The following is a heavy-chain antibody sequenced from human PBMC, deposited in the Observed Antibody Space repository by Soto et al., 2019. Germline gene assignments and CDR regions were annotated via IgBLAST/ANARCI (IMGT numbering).Heavy chain of an antibody. CDR3: ARVGGINWFDP. J-gene: IGHJ5*02. CDR2: IYYSGST. V-gene: IGHV4-59*12. D-gene: IGHD1-20*01. Sequence: SETLSLTCTVSGGSISSSYWSWIRQPPGKGLEWIGYIYYSGSTYYHPSLKSRVTISVDTSKNQFSLKLSSVTAADTAVYYCARVGGINWFDPWGQGTLVTVSS. CDR1: GGSISSSY.